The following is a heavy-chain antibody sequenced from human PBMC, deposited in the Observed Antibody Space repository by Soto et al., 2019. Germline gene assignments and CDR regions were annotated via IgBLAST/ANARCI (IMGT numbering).Heavy chain of an antibody. D-gene: IGHD3-10*01. CDR2: IYYSGST. V-gene: IGHV4-31*03. CDR1: GGSISSGGYY. Sequence: QVQLQESGPGLVKPSQTLSLTCTVSGGSISSGGYYWSWIRQHPGKGLEWIGYIYYSGSTYYNPSLKSRVTISVDTSKNQFSLKLSSVTAADTAVYYCARSGSGSYLQEGNWFDPWGQGTLVTVSS. CDR3: ARSGSGSYLQEGNWFDP. J-gene: IGHJ5*02.